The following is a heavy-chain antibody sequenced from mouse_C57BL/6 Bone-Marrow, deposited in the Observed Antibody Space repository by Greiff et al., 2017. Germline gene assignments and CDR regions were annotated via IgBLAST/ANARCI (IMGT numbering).Heavy chain of an antibody. J-gene: IGHJ3*01. Sequence: VQLQQSGPELVKPGASVKISCKASGYAFSSSWMNWVKQRPGKGLEWIGRMYPGDGDTNYNGKFKGKATLTADKSSSTAYMQLSSLTSEDSAVYFCARIYYDYDPFAYWGQGTLVTVSA. D-gene: IGHD2-4*01. V-gene: IGHV1-82*01. CDR1: GYAFSSSW. CDR3: ARIYYDYDPFAY. CDR2: MYPGDGDT.